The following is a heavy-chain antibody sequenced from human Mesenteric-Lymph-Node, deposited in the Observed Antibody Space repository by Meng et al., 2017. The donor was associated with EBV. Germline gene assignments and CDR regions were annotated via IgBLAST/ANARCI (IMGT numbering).Heavy chain of an antibody. Sequence: QVQLVQAGAEVKKPGASVKVSCKASGYTFTTHGIPWVRQAPGQGLEWMGWIGGNNGNTFYAEEFQGRVTMTTDTSTNTVHMELRSLISDDTALYYCARDQLWPETPDYWGQGTLVTVSS. CDR3: ARDQLWPETPDY. D-gene: IGHD5-18*01. CDR1: GYTFTTHG. CDR2: IGGNNGNT. V-gene: IGHV1-18*01. J-gene: IGHJ4*02.